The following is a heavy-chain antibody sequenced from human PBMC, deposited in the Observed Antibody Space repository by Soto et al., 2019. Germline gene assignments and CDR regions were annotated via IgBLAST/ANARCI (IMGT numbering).Heavy chain of an antibody. CDR2: ISANSGNT. D-gene: IGHD6-13*01. Sequence: ASVKVSCKASGYTFHRYAFSWVRQAPGQGLEWMGWISANSGNTGYAQKFQGRVTMTRNPSISTAYMELSSLRAEDTAVYYCARVAEPREFGGRWYSDGPIYYFYYGMDVWGQGTTVTVSS. V-gene: IGHV1-8*01. CDR3: ARVAEPREFGGRWYSDGPIYYFYYGMDV. CDR1: GYTFHRYA. J-gene: IGHJ6*02.